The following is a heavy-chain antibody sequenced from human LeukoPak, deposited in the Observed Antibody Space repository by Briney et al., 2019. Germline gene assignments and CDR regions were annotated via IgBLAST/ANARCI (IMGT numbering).Heavy chain of an antibody. Sequence: SQTLSLTCTVSGGSISSGGYCWSWIRQHPGKGLEWIGYIYYSGSTYYNPSLKSRVTISVDTSKNQFSLKLSSVTAADTAVYYCARSSSLHELPGTSSSWFRSLNYYYYGMDVWGQGTTVTVSS. CDR1: GGSISSGGYC. D-gene: IGHD6-13*01. J-gene: IGHJ6*02. V-gene: IGHV4-31*03. CDR2: IYYSGST. CDR3: ARSSSLHELPGTSSSWFRSLNYYYYGMDV.